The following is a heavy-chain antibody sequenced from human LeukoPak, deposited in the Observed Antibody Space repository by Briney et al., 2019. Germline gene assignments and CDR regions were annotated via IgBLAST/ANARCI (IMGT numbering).Heavy chain of an antibody. J-gene: IGHJ4*02. CDR1: GYTFTSYD. V-gene: IGHV1-8*01. D-gene: IGHD3-22*01. CDR2: MNPNSGNT. CDR3: ARKRKYYYDSSGWSDY. Sequence: GASVKVSCKASGYTFTSYDINWVRQATGQGLEWMGWMNPNSGNTGYAQKFQGRVTMTRNTSISTAYMELSSLRSEDTAVYYCARKRKYYYDSSGWSDYWGQGTPVTVSS.